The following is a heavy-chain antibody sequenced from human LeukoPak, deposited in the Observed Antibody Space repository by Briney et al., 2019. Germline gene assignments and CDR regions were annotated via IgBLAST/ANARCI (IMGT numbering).Heavy chain of an antibody. D-gene: IGHD3-3*01. CDR1: GFTFSNYA. V-gene: IGHV3-43D*03. J-gene: IGHJ4*02. CDR3: AKENRKTRITYYDFWSGYHYFDY. CDR2: ISWDGGST. Sequence: PGGSLRLSCAASGFTFSNYAMHWVRQAPGKGLEWVSLISWDGGSTYYADSVKGRLTISRDNSKNSLYLQMNSLRAEDTALYYCAKENRKTRITYYDFWSGYHYFDYWGQGTLVTVSS.